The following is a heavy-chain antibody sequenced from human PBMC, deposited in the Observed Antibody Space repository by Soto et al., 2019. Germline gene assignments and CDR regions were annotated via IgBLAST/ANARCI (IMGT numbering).Heavy chain of an antibody. J-gene: IGHJ6*02. CDR2: INPSGGST. D-gene: IGHD4-17*01. CDR3: ARGGRDYCDLAYYYYGMDV. V-gene: IGHV1-46*01. Sequence: ASVKVSCKASGYTFTSYYMHWVRQAPGQGLEWMGIINPSGGSTSYAQKFQGRVTMTRDTSTSTVYMELSSLRSEDTAVYYCARGGRDYCDLAYYYYGMDVWGQGNTVTVSS. CDR1: GYTFTSYY.